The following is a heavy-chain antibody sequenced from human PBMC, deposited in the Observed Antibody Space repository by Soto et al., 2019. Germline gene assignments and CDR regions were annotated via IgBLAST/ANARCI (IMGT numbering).Heavy chain of an antibody. CDR3: ASEGYYDSSGYLRWFDP. J-gene: IGHJ5*02. CDR2: IYHSGST. D-gene: IGHD3-22*01. V-gene: IGHV4-38-2*01. CDR1: GYSISSGYY. Sequence: PSETLSLTCAVSGYSISSGYYWGWIRQPPGKGLEWIGSIYHSGSTYYNPSLKSRVTISVDTSKNQFSLKLSSVTAADTAVYYCASEGYYDSSGYLRWFDPWGQGTLVTVSS.